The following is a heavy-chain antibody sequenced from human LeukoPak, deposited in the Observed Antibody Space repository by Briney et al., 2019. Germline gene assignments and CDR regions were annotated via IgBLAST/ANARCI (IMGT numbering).Heavy chain of an antibody. CDR3: ARANSGCYMS. Sequence: SQTLSLTCAISGDSVSRNTAGWNWIRQSPSRGLEWLGRTYYRSKWNNEYAVSVKSRITINPDTSKNQFSLQLNSVIPEDTAVYYCARANSGCYMSWGQGTLVTVSS. J-gene: IGHJ5*02. D-gene: IGHD6-19*01. CDR1: GDSVSRNTAG. CDR2: TYYRSKWNN. V-gene: IGHV6-1*01.